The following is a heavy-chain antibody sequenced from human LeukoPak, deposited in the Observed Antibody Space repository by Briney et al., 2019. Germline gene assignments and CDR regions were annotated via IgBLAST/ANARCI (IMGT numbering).Heavy chain of an antibody. Sequence: GGSLRLSCTASGFTFSNAWMSWVRQAPGKGLEWIGRIKCNGDGGTTEFATPEKARSTITTDDSKNALYLQMNSLETEDTAVYYCTADGKCHTNSCYWGQGALVTVSS. V-gene: IGHV3-15*01. J-gene: IGHJ4*02. CDR1: GFTFSNAW. CDR2: IKCNGDGGTT. CDR3: TADGKCHTNSCY. D-gene: IGHD2-2*01.